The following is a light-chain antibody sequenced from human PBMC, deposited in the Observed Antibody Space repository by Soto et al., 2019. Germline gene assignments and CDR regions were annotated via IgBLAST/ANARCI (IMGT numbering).Light chain of an antibody. V-gene: IGKV1-5*03. CDR1: QSLNTW. CDR3: QQYNSYRYT. J-gene: IGKJ2*01. Sequence: DIQMTQSPSTLSASVGDRVTITCRASQSLNTWLAWYQQKPGKAPKLLIYKASSLESGVPSRFSGSGSGTEFTLTISNLQPDDFATYYCQQYNSYRYTFGQGTKLEIK. CDR2: KAS.